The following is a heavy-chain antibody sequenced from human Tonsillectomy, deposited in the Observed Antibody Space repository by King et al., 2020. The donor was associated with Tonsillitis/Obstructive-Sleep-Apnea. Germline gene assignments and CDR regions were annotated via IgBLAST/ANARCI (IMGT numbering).Heavy chain of an antibody. D-gene: IGHD4-23*01. V-gene: IGHV3-21*01. CDR2: ISSSSSYI. CDR3: ARGGAAVVSGVDY. CDR1: GFTFRSYS. J-gene: IGHJ4*02. Sequence: EQLVQSGGGLVKPGGSLRLSCAASGFTFRSYSMNWVRHAPGRGLEWGSSISSSSSYIYYADSVKGRFTISRDNAKNSLYLQMDSLRAEDTAVYYCARGGAAVVSGVDYWGQGALVTVSS.